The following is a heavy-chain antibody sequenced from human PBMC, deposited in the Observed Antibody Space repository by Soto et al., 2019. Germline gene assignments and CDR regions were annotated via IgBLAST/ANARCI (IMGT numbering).Heavy chain of an antibody. V-gene: IGHV3-23*01. CDR3: AKVGGHYP. CDR2: IGGDGEST. CDR1: GVTFSRYA. J-gene: IGHJ5*02. Sequence: GGSLRLSCAASGVTFSRYAMSWVRQIPGKGLECVSAIGGDGESTHYADSVKGRFTISRDNSKNTLYLQLNSLRVEDTAVYYCAKVGGHYPWGQGTLVTVSS. D-gene: IGHD2-15*01.